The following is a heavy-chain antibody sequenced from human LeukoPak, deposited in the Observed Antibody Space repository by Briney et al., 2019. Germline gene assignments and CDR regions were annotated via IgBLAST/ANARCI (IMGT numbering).Heavy chain of an antibody. CDR2: MNPNSGNT. CDR3: ARAGAAAVFNWFDP. V-gene: IGHV1-8*01. D-gene: IGHD6-13*01. Sequence: EASVKVSCKASGYTFTSYDINWVRQATGQGLEWMGWMNPNSGNTGYAQKFQGRVTMTRNTSISTAYMELSSLRSEDTAVYYCARAGAAAVFNWFDPWGQGTLVTVSS. CDR1: GYTFTSYD. J-gene: IGHJ5*02.